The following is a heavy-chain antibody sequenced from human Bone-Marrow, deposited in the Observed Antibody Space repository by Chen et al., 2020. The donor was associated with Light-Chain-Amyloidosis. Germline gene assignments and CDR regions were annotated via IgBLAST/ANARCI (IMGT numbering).Heavy chain of an antibody. CDR2: IYPDDSDT. V-gene: IGHV5-51*01. J-gene: IGHJ4*02. CDR3: ARRRDGYNFDY. CDR1: GYTFPNYW. Sequence: EVQLEQSGPEVKKPGESLKISCKGSGYTFPNYWIDWVRRMPGKGLEWMGVIYPDDSDTRYSPSFEGQVTISADKSITTAYLQWRSLKASDTAMYYCARRRDGYNFDYWGQGTLVTVSS. D-gene: IGHD5-12*01.